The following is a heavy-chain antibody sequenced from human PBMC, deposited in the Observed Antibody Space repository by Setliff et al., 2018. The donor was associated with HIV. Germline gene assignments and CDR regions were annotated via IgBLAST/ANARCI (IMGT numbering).Heavy chain of an antibody. CDR1: ASSISSDYC. J-gene: IGHJ4*02. CDR3: ARHLLRGYIYIVFDY. Sequence: SETLSLTCAVSASSISSDYCWGWIRQPPGKGLKWIGSTHHSGSTYYNPSLNSRVTISVDTSKNHFSLKLRSVTAADTAVYYCARHLLRGYIYIVFDYWGQGTLVTVSS. V-gene: IGHV4-38-2*01. CDR2: THHSGST. D-gene: IGHD5-18*01.